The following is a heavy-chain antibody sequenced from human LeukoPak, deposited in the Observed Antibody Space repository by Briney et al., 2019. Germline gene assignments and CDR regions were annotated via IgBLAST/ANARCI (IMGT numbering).Heavy chain of an antibody. CDR2: IKQDGSEE. D-gene: IGHD5-12*01. J-gene: IGHJ4*02. CDR3: ARDWNGRGYDTWL. CDR1: GFTFSNYW. V-gene: IGHV3-7*01. Sequence: GGSLRLSCVASGFTFSNYWMSWVRQAPGKGLKWVGNIKQDGSEENYVDSVKGRFTISRDNAENSVYLQMNSLRAEDTAVYYCARDWNGRGYDTWLWGQGTQVTVSS.